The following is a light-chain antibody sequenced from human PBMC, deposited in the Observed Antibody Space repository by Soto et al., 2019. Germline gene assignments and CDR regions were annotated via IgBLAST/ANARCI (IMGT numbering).Light chain of an antibody. Sequence: QSALTQPASVSGSPGQSITISCTGTSSDVGGYNYVSWYQQQPGKAPKLMIYDVSNRPSGVANRFSGSNAGNTASLTISGLQDEDEADYYCSSYTSSSARVFGGGTKLTVL. CDR1: SSDVGGYNY. CDR3: SSYTSSSARV. J-gene: IGLJ2*01. CDR2: DVS. V-gene: IGLV2-14*01.